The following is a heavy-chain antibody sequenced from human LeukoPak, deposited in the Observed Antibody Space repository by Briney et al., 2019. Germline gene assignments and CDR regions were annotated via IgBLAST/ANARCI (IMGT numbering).Heavy chain of an antibody. CDR3: ARGKTSQNIVTRKTYNWFDP. Sequence: GGSLRLSCAASEFTFSSYNMNWVRQAPGKGLEWGSSISSSSDYIYYADSVKGRFTISRDNAKNSLYLQMKSLRAEDTAVYYCARGKTSQNIVTRKTYNWFDPWGQGTLVTVSS. CDR2: ISSSSDYI. J-gene: IGHJ5*02. V-gene: IGHV3-21*01. CDR1: EFTFSSYN. D-gene: IGHD2/OR15-2a*01.